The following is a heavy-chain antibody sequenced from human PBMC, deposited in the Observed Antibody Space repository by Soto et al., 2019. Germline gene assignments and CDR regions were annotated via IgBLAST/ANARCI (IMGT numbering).Heavy chain of an antibody. CDR3: ARVVKAGDYGDYGRYYFDY. Sequence: QVQLVQSGAEVKKPGASVKVSCKASGYTFTTYGITWVRKAPGQGLEWMGWIRAYSGNTNYAQKLQGRLTVTTDTSTNTAYMDVRSLRSDDTAVYYCARVVKAGDYGDYGRYYFDYWGHGTLVTVSS. D-gene: IGHD4-17*01. CDR1: GYTFTTYG. V-gene: IGHV1-18*04. J-gene: IGHJ4*01. CDR2: IRAYSGNT.